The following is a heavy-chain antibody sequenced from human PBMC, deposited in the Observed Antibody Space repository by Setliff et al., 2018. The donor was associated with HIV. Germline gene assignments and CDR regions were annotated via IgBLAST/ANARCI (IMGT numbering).Heavy chain of an antibody. CDR1: GGSFSGYY. V-gene: IGHV4-34*01. Sequence: SETLSLTCAVYGGSFSGYYWTWIRQPPGKGLEWIGDINHSGKTNYNRSLKSRVTISLDTSKNQSSLRLTSVTAADTAVYYCAREGGTGRSSWYGAYWYDPWGQGTLVTVSS. D-gene: IGHD6-13*01. CDR3: AREGGTGRSSWYGAYWYDP. CDR2: INHSGKT. J-gene: IGHJ5*02.